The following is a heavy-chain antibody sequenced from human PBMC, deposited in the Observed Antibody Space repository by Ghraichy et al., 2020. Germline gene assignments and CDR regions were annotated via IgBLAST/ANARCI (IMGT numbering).Heavy chain of an antibody. CDR3: ARRAVPTDPGAFDY. CDR2: VSYDGNTK. D-gene: IGHD1-1*01. Sequence: GGSLRLSCAASGFIFSGYSLHWVRQAPGNGLEWVAVVSYDGNTKFYADSVKGRFTISRDNSQNTLSLQMNSLRPEDTAVYYCARRAVPTDPGAFDYWGQGTQV. V-gene: IGHV3-30-3*01. CDR1: GFIFSGYS. J-gene: IGHJ4*02.